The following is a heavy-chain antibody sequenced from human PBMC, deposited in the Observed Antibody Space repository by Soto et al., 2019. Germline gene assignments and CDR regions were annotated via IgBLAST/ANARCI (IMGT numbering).Heavy chain of an antibody. Sequence: PSETLSLTCTVSGDSIISSGFYWGWVRQPPGKGLEWIGSIFYLGSSYYNPSLKSRVTMSVDTSKNQFSLRLGSVTAADTALYFCARHSLALRKNNWFDPWGQGIMV. V-gene: IGHV4-39*01. CDR2: IFYLGSS. D-gene: IGHD3-3*02. J-gene: IGHJ5*02. CDR3: ARHSLALRKNNWFDP. CDR1: GDSIISSGFY.